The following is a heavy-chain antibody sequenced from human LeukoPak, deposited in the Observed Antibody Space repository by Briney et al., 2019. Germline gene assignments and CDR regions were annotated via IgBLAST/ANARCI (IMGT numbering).Heavy chain of an antibody. J-gene: IGHJ3*02. CDR1: GFTFSSYA. D-gene: IGHD2-21*02. Sequence: GGSLRLSCAASGFTFSSYAMHWVRQAPGKGLEYVSAISSNGGSTYYANSVKGRFTISRDNSKNTLYLQMGSLRAEDMAVYYCARGCGGGCYPLSWAFDIWGQGTMVTVSS. CDR2: ISSNGGST. CDR3: ARGCGGGCYPLSWAFDI. V-gene: IGHV3-64*01.